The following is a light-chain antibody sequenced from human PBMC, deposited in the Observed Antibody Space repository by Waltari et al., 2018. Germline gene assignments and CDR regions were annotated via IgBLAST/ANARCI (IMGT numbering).Light chain of an antibody. J-gene: IGKJ1*01. Sequence: IVFTQSPATLPLSPGERATLSCRASQIISSDLGWYQQKPGQAPRPPIYDASNRATGTPARFRGSGSGTDFTLTISSLEPEDIAVYYCQQRSKWPRTFGQGTKVEIK. CDR2: DAS. CDR1: QIISSD. V-gene: IGKV3-11*01. CDR3: QQRSKWPRT.